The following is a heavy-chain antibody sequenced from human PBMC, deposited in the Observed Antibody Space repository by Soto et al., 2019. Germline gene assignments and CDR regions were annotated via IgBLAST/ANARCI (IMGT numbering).Heavy chain of an antibody. V-gene: IGHV3-48*03. CDR2: ISKSGGTT. J-gene: IGHJ4*02. CDR3: VREGHYYFDY. Sequence: GGSLRLSCAASGFTFSAYEMHWVRQAPGQGLERVSYISKSGGTTYYADSVKGRFTISRDDAKNSVYLQMSSLRPEDMAVYKCVREGHYYFDYWGQGALVTVSS. CDR1: GFTFSAYE.